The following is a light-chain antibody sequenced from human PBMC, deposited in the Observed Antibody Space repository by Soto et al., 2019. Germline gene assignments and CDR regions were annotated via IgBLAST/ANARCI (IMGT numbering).Light chain of an antibody. CDR3: QQYGGPPIT. CDR2: GAS. Sequence: EIVLTQYPGTLSLSPGERATLSCRASNSVSSSYLAWYQQKPGQAPRLLIYGASSRATGIPDRFSGRGSGADFTLTINRLEPEDFAVYHCQQYGGPPITFGQGTRLEIK. CDR1: NSVSSSY. V-gene: IGKV3-20*01. J-gene: IGKJ5*01.